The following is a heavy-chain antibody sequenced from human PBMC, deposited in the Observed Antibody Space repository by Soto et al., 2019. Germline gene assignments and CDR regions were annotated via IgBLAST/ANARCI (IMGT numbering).Heavy chain of an antibody. CDR3: AIYGSPGLHYYDSSGFLVN. Sequence: PGESLKLSCPASGYSFTTYWIGSARQMPGKGLEWMGIIYPGDSDPRYSPSFQGQVTISADRSTRPAYLQRRSLTEPHRATYPCAIYGSPGLHYYDSSGFLVNWGPGTLLT. V-gene: IGHV5-51*01. J-gene: IGHJ4*02. D-gene: IGHD3-22*01. CDR1: GYSFTTYW. CDR2: IYPGDSDP.